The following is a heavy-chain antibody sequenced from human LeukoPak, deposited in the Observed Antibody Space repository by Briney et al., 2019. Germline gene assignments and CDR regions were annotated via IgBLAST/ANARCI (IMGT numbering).Heavy chain of an antibody. CDR1: GFTFSSYW. V-gene: IGHV3-7*01. Sequence: GGSLRLSCAASGFTFSSYWMSWVRQAPGKGLEWVANIKQDGSEKYYVDSVKGRFTISRDNAKNSLYLRMNSLRAEDTAVYYCARYGSGSYIYYYYGMDVWGQGTTVTVSS. J-gene: IGHJ6*02. CDR3: ARYGSGSYIYYYYGMDV. D-gene: IGHD3-10*01. CDR2: IKQDGSEK.